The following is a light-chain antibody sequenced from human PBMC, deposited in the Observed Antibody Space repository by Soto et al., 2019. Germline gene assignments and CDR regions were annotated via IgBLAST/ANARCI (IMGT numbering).Light chain of an antibody. J-gene: IGKJ1*01. CDR3: QQYNNYWT. V-gene: IGKV1-5*01. CDR1: QPISSW. Sequence: DIQMTQSPPTLSASVGDRVTIPCRASQPISSWLAWYHQKPGKAPKLLIYDASNLESGVPSRFSGSGSGTEFTLTISLLQPDDCATYYCQQYNNYWTFGQGTKVDIK. CDR2: DAS.